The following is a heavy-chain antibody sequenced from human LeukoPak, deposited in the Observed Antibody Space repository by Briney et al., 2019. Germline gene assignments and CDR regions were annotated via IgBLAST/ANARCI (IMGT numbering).Heavy chain of an antibody. J-gene: IGHJ4*02. V-gene: IGHV1-69*04. CDR2: IIPILGIA. CDR3: ARVDGDRTPVDY. Sequence: GASVKVSCKASGGTFSSYAISWVRQAPGQGLEWMGRIIPILGIANYAQKFQGRVTITADKSTSTAYMELSSLRSEDTAVYYCARVDGDRTPVDYWGQGTLVTVSS. CDR1: GGTFSSYA. D-gene: IGHD4-17*01.